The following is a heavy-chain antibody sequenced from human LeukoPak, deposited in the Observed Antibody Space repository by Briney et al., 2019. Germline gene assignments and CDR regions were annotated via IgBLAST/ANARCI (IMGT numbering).Heavy chain of an antibody. Sequence: SQTLSLTCTVSGGSISSGGYYWSWIRQHPGKGLEWIGYIYYSGSTYYNPSLKSRVTISVDTSKNQFSLKLSSVTAADTAVYYCARVRYGDDYYYYGMDVWAKGPRSPSP. V-gene: IGHV4-31*03. D-gene: IGHD4-17*01. CDR3: ARVRYGDDYYYYGMDV. CDR1: GGSISSGGYY. CDR2: IYYSGST. J-gene: IGHJ6*02.